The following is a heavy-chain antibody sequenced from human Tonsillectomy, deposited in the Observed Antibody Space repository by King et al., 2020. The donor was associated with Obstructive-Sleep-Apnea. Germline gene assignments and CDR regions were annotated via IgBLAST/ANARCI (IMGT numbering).Heavy chain of an antibody. CDR3: AGDIQPAATLNFDY. CDR1: GYSISNGYY. J-gene: IGHJ4*02. D-gene: IGHD2-2*01. Sequence: QLQESGPGLVIPSETLSLTCTVSGYSISNGYYWGWIRQPPGKGLEWIGSIYYSGSTYYNPSLKSRVTISVDTSKNQLSLKFSCVTAADTAVYYCAGDIQPAATLNFDYWGQGTLVTVSS. CDR2: IYYSGST. V-gene: IGHV4-38-2*02.